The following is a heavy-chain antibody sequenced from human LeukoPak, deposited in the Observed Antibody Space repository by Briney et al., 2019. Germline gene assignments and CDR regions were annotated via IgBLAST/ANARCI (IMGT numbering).Heavy chain of an antibody. Sequence: GGSLRLSCAASGFTYSSYAMSWVRQAPGKGLEWVSAISSSGGSTYYADSVKGRFTISRDNSKNTLFLQMNSLRAEDTAVYYCAKGESNWDYYLDYWGQGTLVTVSS. CDR2: ISSSGGST. D-gene: IGHD7-27*01. CDR1: GFTYSSYA. V-gene: IGHV3-23*01. J-gene: IGHJ4*02. CDR3: AKGESNWDYYLDY.